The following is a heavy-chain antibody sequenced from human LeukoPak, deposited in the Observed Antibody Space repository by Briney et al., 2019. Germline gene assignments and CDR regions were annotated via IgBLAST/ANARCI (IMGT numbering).Heavy chain of an antibody. CDR1: GFTFSSYV. Sequence: GGSLRLSCAASGFTFSSYVMSWVRQAPGKGLEWVSTISGSGGSTYYADSVKGRFTISRDNAKNSLYLQMNSLRAEDTAVYYCAELGITMIGGVWGKGTTVTISS. CDR3: AELGITMIGGV. J-gene: IGHJ6*04. V-gene: IGHV3-23*01. D-gene: IGHD3-10*02. CDR2: ISGSGGST.